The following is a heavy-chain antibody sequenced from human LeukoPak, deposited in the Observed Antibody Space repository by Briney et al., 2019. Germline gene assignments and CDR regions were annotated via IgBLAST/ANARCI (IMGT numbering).Heavy chain of an antibody. J-gene: IGHJ4*02. Sequence: GESLKISCQGSGYSFTNYWIGWVRQVPGKGLEWMGIIYPGDSDTRYSPSFQGQVTISADKSITTAYLQWSSLKASDTAMYYCARLGGSSSYYFDYWGQGTLVTVSS. CDR2: IYPGDSDT. CDR1: GYSFTNYW. V-gene: IGHV5-51*01. D-gene: IGHD6-6*01. CDR3: ARLGGSSSYYFDY.